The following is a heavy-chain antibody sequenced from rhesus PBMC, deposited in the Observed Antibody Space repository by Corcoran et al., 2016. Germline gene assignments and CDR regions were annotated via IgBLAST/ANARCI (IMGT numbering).Heavy chain of an antibody. CDR3: ARRMVAAAGEFDY. D-gene: IGHD6-25*01. Sequence: QVQLQESGPGLVKPSETLSLTCAVSGGSISGGYYWGWIRQHPGKGLEWIGNIYGNSATTSYHPPLKSRGTISKDTSKNQFSLKLSSVTAADTAVYYCARRMVAAAGEFDYWGQGVLVTVSS. CDR2: IYGNSATT. J-gene: IGHJ4*01. V-gene: IGHV4S7*01. CDR1: GGSISGGYY.